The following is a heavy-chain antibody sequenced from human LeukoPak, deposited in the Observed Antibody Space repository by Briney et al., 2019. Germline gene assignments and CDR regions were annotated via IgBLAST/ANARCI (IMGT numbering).Heavy chain of an antibody. Sequence: GGSLRPSCAPSGFTLDDFAMHWVGKAPGKGLEWVSGISWNSGSIGYADSVKGRFTIYRDNAKNSLYLQMNSLRAEDTAVYYCARDNPSDAFDIWGQGTMVTVSS. CDR1: GFTLDDFA. J-gene: IGHJ3*02. V-gene: IGHV3-9*01. CDR2: ISWNSGSI. CDR3: ARDNPSDAFDI.